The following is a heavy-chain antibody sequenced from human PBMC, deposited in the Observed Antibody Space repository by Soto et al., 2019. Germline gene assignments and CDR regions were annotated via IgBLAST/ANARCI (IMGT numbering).Heavy chain of an antibody. CDR1: GVTFSDYY. J-gene: IGHJ5*02. CDR2: ISGTSVYK. Sequence: QVQLVESGGGLVKPGGSLRLSCAVSGVTFSDYYMSWIRQAPGKGLEWVSYISGTSVYKNYADSVKGRFTISRDNAKNSVYLQMSSLRAEDTAVYYCARESEKGTTWFDPWGQGTLVIVSS. CDR3: ARESEKGTTWFDP. V-gene: IGHV3-11*06. D-gene: IGHD1-1*01.